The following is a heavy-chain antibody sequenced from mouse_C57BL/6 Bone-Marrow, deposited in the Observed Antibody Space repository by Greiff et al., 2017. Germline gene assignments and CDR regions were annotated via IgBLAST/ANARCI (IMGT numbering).Heavy chain of an antibody. J-gene: IGHJ4*01. D-gene: IGHD1-1*01. CDR1: GFTFSDYG. CDR2: ISSGSSTI. Sequence: EVKLMEPGGGLVKPGGSLKLSCAASGFTFSDYGMHWVRQAPEKGLEWVAYISSGSSTIYYADTVKGRFTISRDNAKNTLFLQMTSLSSEDTAMYYCARTSVVGYAMDYWGQGTSVTVSS. CDR3: ARTSVVGYAMDY. V-gene: IGHV5-17*01.